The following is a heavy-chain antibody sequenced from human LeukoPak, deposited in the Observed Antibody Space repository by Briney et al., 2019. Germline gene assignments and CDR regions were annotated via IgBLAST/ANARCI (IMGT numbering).Heavy chain of an antibody. CDR3: ARDRLYCSSTSCPGDY. CDR1: AFTFSDYS. V-gene: IGHV3-48*04. Sequence: GGSLRLSCAASAFTFSDYSMNWVRQAPGKGLEWISYISGRSSTIYYADSVRGRFTISRDNAKNSLYLQMNSLRAEDTAVYYCARDRLYCSSTSCPGDYWGQGTLVTVSS. D-gene: IGHD2-2*01. J-gene: IGHJ4*02. CDR2: ISGRSSTI.